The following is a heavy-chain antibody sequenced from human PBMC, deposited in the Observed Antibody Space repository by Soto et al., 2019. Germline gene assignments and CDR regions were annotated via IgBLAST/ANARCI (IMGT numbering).Heavy chain of an antibody. CDR3: ARDRGWYGSGTTHYYYHYGMDV. D-gene: IGHD3-10*01. CDR1: GYTFTSYY. CDR2: INPSGGST. J-gene: IGHJ6*02. V-gene: IGHV1-46*01. Sequence: QVQLVQSGAEVKKPGASVKVSCKASGYTFTSYYMHWVRQAPGQGLEWMGIINPSGGSTSYAQKFQGRVTMTRDTSTSTVYMELSSLRSEDTAVYYCARDRGWYGSGTTHYYYHYGMDVWGQGTTVTVSS.